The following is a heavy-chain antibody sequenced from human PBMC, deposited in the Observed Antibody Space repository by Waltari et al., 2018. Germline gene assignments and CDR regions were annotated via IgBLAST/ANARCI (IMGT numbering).Heavy chain of an antibody. CDR1: GGSFSGYY. Sequence: QVQLQQWGAGLLKPSETLSLTCAVYGGSFSGYYWSWIRQPPGKGLEWIGEINHSGSTNYNPSRKSRVTISVDTSKNQFSLKLSSVTAADTAVYYCARSAAYYYGSGSLYYYYYMDVWGKGTTVTVSS. CDR3: ARSAAYYYGSGSLYYYYYMDV. J-gene: IGHJ6*03. D-gene: IGHD3-10*01. CDR2: INHSGST. V-gene: IGHV4-34*01.